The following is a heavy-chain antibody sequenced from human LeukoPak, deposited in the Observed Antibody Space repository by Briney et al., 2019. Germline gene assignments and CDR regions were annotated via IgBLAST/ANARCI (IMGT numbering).Heavy chain of an antibody. CDR3: ARGGGRITIFGVARPAPNAKQYYFDY. V-gene: IGHV3-30*03. CDR1: GFTFSSYG. D-gene: IGHD3-3*01. CDR2: ISYDGGDK. J-gene: IGHJ4*02. Sequence: GGSLRLSCAASGFTFSSYGMHWVRQAPGKGLEWVAVISYDGGDKYYADSVKGRFTISRDNSKNTLYLQMNSLRAEDTAVYYCARGGGRITIFGVARPAPNAKQYYFDYWGQGTLVTVSS.